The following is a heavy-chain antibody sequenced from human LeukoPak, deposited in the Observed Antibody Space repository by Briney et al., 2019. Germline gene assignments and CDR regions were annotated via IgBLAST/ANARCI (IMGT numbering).Heavy chain of an antibody. CDR1: GGTFSSYA. D-gene: IGHD2-2*02. V-gene: IGHV1-69*13. CDR2: IIPIFGTA. J-gene: IGHJ6*03. CDR3: ARGDCSSTSCYTEGGYYYYYMDV. Sequence: SVKVSCKASGGTFSSYAISWVRQAPGQGLEWMGGIIPIFGTANYAQKFQGRVTITADESTSTAYMELSSLRSEDTAVYYCARGDCSSTSCYTEGGYYYYYMDVWGKGTTVTVSS.